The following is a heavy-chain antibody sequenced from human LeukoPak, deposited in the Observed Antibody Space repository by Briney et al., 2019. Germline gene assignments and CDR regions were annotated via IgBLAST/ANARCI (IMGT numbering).Heavy chain of an antibody. V-gene: IGHV4-34*01. D-gene: IGHD1-26*01. CDR1: GGSFSGYY. J-gene: IGHJ3*02. Sequence: SETLSLTCAVYGGSFSGYYWSWIRQPPGKGLEWIGEINHSGSTNYNPSLKSRVTISVDTSKNQFSLKLSSVTAADTAVYYCARPIVGATTGWDAFDIWGQGTMVIVSS. CDR3: ARPIVGATTGWDAFDI. CDR2: INHSGST.